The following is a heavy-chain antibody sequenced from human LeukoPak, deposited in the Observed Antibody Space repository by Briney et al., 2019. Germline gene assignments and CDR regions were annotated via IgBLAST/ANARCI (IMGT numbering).Heavy chain of an antibody. CDR1: GGSISSGGYS. CDR2: IYYSGST. V-gene: IGHV4-31*03. CDR3: ARDYYYDSSGYYYPGTK. Sequence: SETLSLTCTVSGGSISSGGYSWSWIRQHPGKGLEWIGYIYYSGSTYYNPSLKSRVTISVDTSKNQFSLKLSSVTAADTAVYYCARDYYYDSSGYYYPGTKWGQGTLVTVSS. J-gene: IGHJ4*02. D-gene: IGHD3-22*01.